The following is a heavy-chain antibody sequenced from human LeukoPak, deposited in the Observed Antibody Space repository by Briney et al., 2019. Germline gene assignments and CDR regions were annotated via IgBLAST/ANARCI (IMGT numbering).Heavy chain of an antibody. D-gene: IGHD3-22*01. CDR2: IYYSGST. CDR1: GGSISSSSYY. CDR3: ARLPRAVKNYYFDY. J-gene: IGHJ4*02. V-gene: IGHV4-39*01. Sequence: SETLSLTCTVSGGSISSSSYYWGWIRQPPGKGLEWIGSIYYSGSTYYNPSLKSRVTISVDTSKNQFSLKLSSVTAADTAVYYCARLPRAVKNYYFDYWGQGTLVTVSS.